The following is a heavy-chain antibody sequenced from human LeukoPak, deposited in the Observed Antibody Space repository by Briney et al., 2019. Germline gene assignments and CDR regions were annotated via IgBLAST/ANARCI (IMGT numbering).Heavy chain of an antibody. V-gene: IGHV3-20*04. D-gene: IGHD3-10*02. CDR2: INWNGGST. J-gene: IGHJ6*04. CDR1: GFTFDDYG. CDR3: AELGITMIGGV. Sequence: PGGSLRLSCAASGFTFDDYGMSWVRQAPGKGLEWVSGINWNGGSTGYADSVKGRFTISRDNAKNTLYVQMNSLRAEDTAVYYCAELGITMIGGVWGKGTTVTISS.